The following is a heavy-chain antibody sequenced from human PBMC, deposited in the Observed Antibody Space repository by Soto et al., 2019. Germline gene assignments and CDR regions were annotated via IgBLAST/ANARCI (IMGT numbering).Heavy chain of an antibody. Sequence: SQTLSLTCAISGDSVSSNSAAWNWIRQSPSRGLEWLGRTYYRSKWYNDYAVSVKSRITINPDTSKNQFSLQLNSVTPEDTAVYYCARAPYYDYIWGSYRSDAFDIWGQGTMVTVSS. V-gene: IGHV6-1*01. D-gene: IGHD3-16*02. J-gene: IGHJ3*02. CDR2: TYYRSKWYN. CDR1: GDSVSSNSAA. CDR3: ARAPYYDYIWGSYRSDAFDI.